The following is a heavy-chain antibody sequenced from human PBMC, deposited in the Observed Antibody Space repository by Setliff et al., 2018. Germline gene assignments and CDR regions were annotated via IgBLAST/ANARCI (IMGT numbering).Heavy chain of an antibody. D-gene: IGHD6-6*01. CDR1: GDSISDAS. CDR3: ARGRNIAARLLDS. Sequence: SETLSLTCTVSGDSISDASIMAWIRQPPGKGLESIGDINHSGGTNYNPSLKSRVTISIDTSKDQFSLKLISMTAADTAVYYCARGRNIAARLLDSWGQGTLVTVSS. V-gene: IGHV4-34*01. CDR2: INHSGGT. J-gene: IGHJ4*02.